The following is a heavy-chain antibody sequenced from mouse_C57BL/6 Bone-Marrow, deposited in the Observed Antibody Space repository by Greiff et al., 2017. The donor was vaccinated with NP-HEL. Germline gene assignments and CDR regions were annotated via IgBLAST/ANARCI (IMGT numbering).Heavy chain of an antibody. D-gene: IGHD1-1*01. CDR3: AREGSITTVVATDFFFDY. J-gene: IGHJ2*01. V-gene: IGHV1-69*01. CDR1: GYTFTSYW. CDR2: IDPSDSYT. Sequence: VQLQQSGAELVMPGASVKLSCKASGYTFTSYWMHWVKQRPGQGLEWIGEIDPSDSYTNYNQKFKGQSTLTVAKSSSTAYRQLSSLTSEYSAFYYCAREGSITTVVATDFFFDYWGQGTTLTVSS.